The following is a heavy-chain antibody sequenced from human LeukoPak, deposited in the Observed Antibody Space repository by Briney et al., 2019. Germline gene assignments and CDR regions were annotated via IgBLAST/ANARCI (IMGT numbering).Heavy chain of an antibody. V-gene: IGHV3-64*01. CDR2: ISSNGGST. D-gene: IGHD6-19*01. CDR1: GFTFSSYA. Sequence: GGSLRLSCAASGFTFSSYAMHWVRQAPGKGLEYVSAISSNGGSTYYANSVKGRFTISRDNSKNTLYLQMGSLRAEDMAVYYCARDPSSGCDYWGQGTLVTVSS. CDR3: ARDPSSGCDY. J-gene: IGHJ4*02.